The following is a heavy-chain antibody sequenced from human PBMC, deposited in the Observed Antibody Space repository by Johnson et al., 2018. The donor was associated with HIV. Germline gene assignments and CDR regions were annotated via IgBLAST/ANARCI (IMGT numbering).Heavy chain of an antibody. CDR3: ARDGPTRLVGARGGGFDI. J-gene: IGHJ3*02. Sequence: QVQLVESGGGVVQPGRSLRLSCAASGFTFSSYGMHWVRQAPGKGLKWVAVIWYDGSNKYYADSVKGRFTISRDNSKNTLYLQMNSLRAEDTAVYYCARDGPTRLVGARGGGFDIWGQGTKVTVSS. CDR1: GFTFSSYG. D-gene: IGHD1-26*01. CDR2: IWYDGSNK. V-gene: IGHV3-33*01.